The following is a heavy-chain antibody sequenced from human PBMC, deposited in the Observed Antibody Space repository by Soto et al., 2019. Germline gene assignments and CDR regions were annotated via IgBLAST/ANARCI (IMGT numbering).Heavy chain of an antibody. CDR2: IYYSENT. Sequence: QLQLQESGPGLVKPSETLSLTCTVSGGSISSSSNHWGWIHQPPGKGLEWIGNIYYSENTYYNPSLKSRVTISVDTSKNQFSLRLTSVTAADTAVYYCATHPPYGPLDHWGQGTLVTVSS. CDR3: ATHPPYGPLDH. J-gene: IGHJ4*02. V-gene: IGHV4-39*01. CDR1: GGSISSSSNH. D-gene: IGHD4-17*01.